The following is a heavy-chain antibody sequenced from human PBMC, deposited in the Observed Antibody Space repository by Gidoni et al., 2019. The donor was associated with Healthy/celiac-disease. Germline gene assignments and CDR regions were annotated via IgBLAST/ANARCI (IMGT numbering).Heavy chain of an antibody. D-gene: IGHD4-4*01. CDR1: GYTFTRYD. J-gene: IGHJ6*02. CDR3: ARGPSITTHYYYYGMDV. CDR2: MNPNSGNT. Sequence: HVQLVQSGAEVTKPGASVKFSCKASGYTFTRYDINWVRQTTGQGLEWMGWMNPNSGNTGYAQKFQGRGTMTRNTSISTAYMELSSLRSEDTAVYYCARGPSITTHYYYYGMDVWGQGTTVTVSS. V-gene: IGHV1-8*01.